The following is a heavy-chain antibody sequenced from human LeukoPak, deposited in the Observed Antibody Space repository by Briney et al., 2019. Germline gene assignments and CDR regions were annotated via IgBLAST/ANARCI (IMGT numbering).Heavy chain of an antibody. CDR3: ASSIWEYSSSNYYMDV. CDR2: IIPIFGTA. V-gene: IGHV1-69*13. J-gene: IGHJ6*03. D-gene: IGHD6-6*01. Sequence: WASVKVSCKASGGTFSSYAISWVRQAPGQGLEWMGGIIPIFGTANYAQKFQGRVTITADESTSTAYMELSSLRSEDTAVYHCASSIWEYSSSNYYMDVWGKGTTVTVSS. CDR1: GGTFSSYA.